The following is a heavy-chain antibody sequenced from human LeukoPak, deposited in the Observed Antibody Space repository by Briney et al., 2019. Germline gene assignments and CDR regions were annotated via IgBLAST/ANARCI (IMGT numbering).Heavy chain of an antibody. Sequence: GGSLRLSCAASGFTFDDYAMHWVRQAPGKGLEWVSGISWNSGNIGYADSVKGRFTISRDNAKNSLYLQMNSLRAEDTALYYCAKDLYYYDSSGYYQGWGQGTLVTVSS. CDR2: ISWNSGNI. J-gene: IGHJ4*02. CDR3: AKDLYYYDSSGYYQG. CDR1: GFTFDDYA. V-gene: IGHV3-9*01. D-gene: IGHD3-22*01.